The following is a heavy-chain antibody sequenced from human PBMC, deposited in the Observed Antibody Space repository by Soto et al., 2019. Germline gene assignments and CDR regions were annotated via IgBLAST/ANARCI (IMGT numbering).Heavy chain of an antibody. J-gene: IGHJ5*02. Sequence: PGESLKISCKTSGYSFTSYWIGWVRQMPGKGLEWMGIIYPGDSDTRYSPSFKGQVTISADRSISTAYLQWGSLKASDTAMYYCARYYYDSSGYSRGFDPWGQGTLVTVSS. CDR2: IYPGDSDT. CDR1: GYSFTSYW. CDR3: ARYYYDSSGYSRGFDP. D-gene: IGHD3-22*01. V-gene: IGHV5-51*01.